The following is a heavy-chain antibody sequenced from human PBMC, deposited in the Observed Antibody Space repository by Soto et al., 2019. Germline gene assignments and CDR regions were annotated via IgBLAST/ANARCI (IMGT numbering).Heavy chain of an antibody. J-gene: IGHJ2*01. CDR1: GFTFSDYY. CDR2: ISSSSSYT. CDR3: ARDLLRFRWYFDL. Sequence: AVGSLRLSCAASGFTFSDYYMSWIRQAPGKGLEWVSYISSSSSYTNYADSVKGRFTISRDNAKNSLYLQMNGLRAEDTAVYYCARDLLRFRWYFDLWGRGTLVTVSS. D-gene: IGHD3-16*01. V-gene: IGHV3-11*06.